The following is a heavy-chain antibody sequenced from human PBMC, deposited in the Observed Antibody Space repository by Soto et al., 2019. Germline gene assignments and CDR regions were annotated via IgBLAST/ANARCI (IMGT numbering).Heavy chain of an antibody. Sequence: GESLKISCNGSGYSFTSYWIGWVRQMPGKGLEWMGIIYPGDSDTRYSPSFQGQVTISADKSISTAYLQWSSLKASDTAMYYCAKTSYYYDSSGYYPSWGQGTLVTVSS. CDR3: AKTSYYYDSSGYYPS. V-gene: IGHV5-51*01. D-gene: IGHD3-22*01. CDR1: GYSFTSYW. J-gene: IGHJ4*02. CDR2: IYPGDSDT.